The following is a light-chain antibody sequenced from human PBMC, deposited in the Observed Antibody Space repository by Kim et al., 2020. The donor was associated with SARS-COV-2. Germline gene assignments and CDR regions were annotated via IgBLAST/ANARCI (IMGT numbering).Light chain of an antibody. Sequence: YPVERPTLSCRASQSVSSSYLAWYQQKPGQAPRLLIYGASSRATGIPDRFSGSGSGTDFTLTISRLEPEDFAVYYCQQYGSSPRTFGQGTKVDIK. V-gene: IGKV3-20*01. CDR2: GAS. CDR3: QQYGSSPRT. CDR1: QSVSSSY. J-gene: IGKJ1*01.